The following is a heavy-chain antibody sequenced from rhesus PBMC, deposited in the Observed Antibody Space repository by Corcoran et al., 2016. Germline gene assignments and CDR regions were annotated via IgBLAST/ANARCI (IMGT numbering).Heavy chain of an antibody. Sequence: QVQLQESGPGLVKPSETLSLTCAVSGYSISSNSWNWIRQPPGKGLGWIGSIYGSGGSTYLNPSLKSRVTLSVDTSKNQFSLKLSSVTAADTAVYYCSRSDEGYFDYWGQGVLVTVSS. D-gene: IGHD3-9*01. CDR3: SRSDEGYFDY. CDR2: IYGSGGST. V-gene: IGHV4S14*01. J-gene: IGHJ4*01. CDR1: GYSISSNS.